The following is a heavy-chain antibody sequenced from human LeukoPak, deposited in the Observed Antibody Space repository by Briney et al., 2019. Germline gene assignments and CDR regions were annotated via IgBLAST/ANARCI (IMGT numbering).Heavy chain of an antibody. CDR2: IIPIFGTA. V-gene: IGHV1-69*06. CDR1: GGTFSSYA. D-gene: IGHD4-17*01. CDR3: ARGYYGDYGAADAFDI. Sequence: ASVKVSCKASGGTFSSYAISWVRQAPGQGLEWMGGIIPIFGTANYAQKFQGRVTITADKSTSTAYMELSSLRSEDTAVYYCARGYYGDYGAADAFDIRGQGTMATVSS. J-gene: IGHJ3*02.